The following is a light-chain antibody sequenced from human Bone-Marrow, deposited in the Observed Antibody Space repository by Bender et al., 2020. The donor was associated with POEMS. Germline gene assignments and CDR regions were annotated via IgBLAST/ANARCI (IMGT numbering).Light chain of an antibody. CDR2: GVS. J-gene: IGLJ1*01. CDR1: SRDIGTYNY. V-gene: IGLV2-8*01. Sequence: QSALTQPPSASGSPGQSVTISCTGSSRDIGTYNYVSWYQQHPGKAPKLIIYGVSERPAGVPDRFSGAKSNSAHSLTVSGLQTEDEAEYYCISHAGSHGYVFGSGTTVTVL. CDR3: ISHAGSHGYV.